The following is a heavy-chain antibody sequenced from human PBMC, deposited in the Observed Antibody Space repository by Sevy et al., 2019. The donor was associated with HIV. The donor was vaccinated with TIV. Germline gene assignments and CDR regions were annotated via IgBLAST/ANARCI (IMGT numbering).Heavy chain of an antibody. J-gene: IGHJ4*02. V-gene: IGHV5-51*01. CDR3: ARHVWGSYQPDY. CDR1: GYSFTSYW. CDR2: IYLGASDT. D-gene: IGHD3-16*02. Sequence: GESLKISCKGSGYSFTSYWIGWVRQMPGKGLEWVGIIYLGASDTRYSPSFKGQVTISADKSISTAYLQWSSLKASDTAMYYCARHVWGSYQPDYWGQGTLVTVSS.